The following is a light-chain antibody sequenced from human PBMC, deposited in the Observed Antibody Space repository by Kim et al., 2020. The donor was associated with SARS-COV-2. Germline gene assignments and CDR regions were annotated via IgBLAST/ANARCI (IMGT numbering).Light chain of an antibody. V-gene: IGLV1-47*01. CDR3: TAWDDSLSGRV. J-gene: IGLJ3*02. CDR1: NSNY. Sequence: QSVLTQPPSASGTPGQRVTISCSGINSNYVYWYQRLPGTAPKLLIYRNNHRPSGVPDRFPGSKSGTSASLAISGLRSDDEADYFCTAWDDSLSGRV. CDR2: RNN.